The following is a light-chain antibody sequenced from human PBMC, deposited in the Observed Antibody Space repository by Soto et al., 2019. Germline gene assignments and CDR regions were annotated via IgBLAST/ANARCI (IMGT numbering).Light chain of an antibody. V-gene: IGKV3-15*01. CDR2: AAS. CDR3: QQYNNWPRT. Sequence: EIVLTQSPGTLSLSPGERATLSCRASQRVSSSSLAWYQQKPGQAPRLLIYAASTRATGIPVRFSGSGSETEFTLTISSLQSEDFAVYYCQQYNNWPRTFGQGTKGDIK. J-gene: IGKJ1*01. CDR1: QRVSSS.